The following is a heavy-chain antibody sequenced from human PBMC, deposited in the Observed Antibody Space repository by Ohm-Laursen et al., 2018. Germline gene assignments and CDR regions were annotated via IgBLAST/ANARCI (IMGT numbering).Heavy chain of an antibody. CDR1: GYTFTGYY. J-gene: IGHJ4*02. D-gene: IGHD2-21*02. CDR3: ARDGAYCGGDCYSLPDY. Sequence: ASVKVSCKASGYTFTGYYMHWVRQAPGQGLEWMGWINPNSGGTNYAQKFQGRVTMTRDTSISTAYMELSRLGSDDTAVYYCARDGAYCGGDCYSLPDYWGQGTLVTVSS. V-gene: IGHV1-2*02. CDR2: INPNSGGT.